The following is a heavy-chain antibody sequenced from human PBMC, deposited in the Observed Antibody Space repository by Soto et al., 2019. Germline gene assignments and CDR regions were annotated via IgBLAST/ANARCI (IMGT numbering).Heavy chain of an antibody. CDR3: ARAPSITAPVS. CDR2: IYSGGST. V-gene: IGHV3-66*01. Sequence: EVQLVESGGGLVQPGGSLRLSCAASGFTVSSNYMTWVRQAPGKGLEWVSVIYSGGSTYYADSVKGRFTISRDNSKNTQYLQMNSLRAEDTAIYYCARAPSITAPVSWGQGTLVTVSS. D-gene: IGHD6-13*01. J-gene: IGHJ5*02. CDR1: GFTVSSNY.